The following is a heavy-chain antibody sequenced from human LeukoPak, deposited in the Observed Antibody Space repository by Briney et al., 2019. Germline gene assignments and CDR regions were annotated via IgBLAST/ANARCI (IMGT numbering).Heavy chain of an antibody. V-gene: IGHV4-4*02. D-gene: IGHD4-17*01. Sequence: SETLSLTCAVSGVSISSGHLWSWVRQSPGKGPEWIGEIYHTGNTKYNPSLKRQITILVDKSKNQFSLELTPATAADTAVYYCSSEHEYGDYINWGQGTLVTVSS. CDR3: SSEHEYGDYIN. CDR2: IYHTGNT. J-gene: IGHJ4*02. CDR1: GVSISSGHL.